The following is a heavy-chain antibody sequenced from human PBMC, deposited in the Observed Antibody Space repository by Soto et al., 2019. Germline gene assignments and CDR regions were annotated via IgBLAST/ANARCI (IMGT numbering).Heavy chain of an antibody. CDR2: ISGSGGST. J-gene: IGHJ4*02. D-gene: IGHD3-10*01. CDR3: QTGGSGSYYNPFDY. Sequence: GGSLRLSCAASGFTFSSYAMSWVRQAPGKGLEWVSAISGSGGSTYYADSVKGRFTISRDNSKNTLYLQMNSLRAEDTAVYYCQTGGSGSYYNPFDYWGQGTLVTVSS. V-gene: IGHV3-23*01. CDR1: GFTFSSYA.